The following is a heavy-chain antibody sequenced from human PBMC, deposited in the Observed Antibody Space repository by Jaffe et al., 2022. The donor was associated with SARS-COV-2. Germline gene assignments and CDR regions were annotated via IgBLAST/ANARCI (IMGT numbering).Heavy chain of an antibody. V-gene: IGHV1-46*01. CDR1: GYTFTSYY. CDR2: INPSGGST. J-gene: IGHJ6*02. D-gene: IGHD6-13*01. CDR3: ARDLFRGSSALSIVTGSGMDV. Sequence: QVQLVQSGAEVKKPGASVKVSCKASGYTFTSYYMHWVRQAPGQGLEWMGIINPSGGSTSYAQKFQGRVTMTRDTSTSTVYMELSSLRSEDTAVYYCARDLFRGSSALSIVTGSGMDVWGQGTTVTVSS.